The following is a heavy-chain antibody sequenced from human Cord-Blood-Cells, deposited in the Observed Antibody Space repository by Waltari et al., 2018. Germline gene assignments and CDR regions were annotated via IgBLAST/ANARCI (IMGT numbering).Heavy chain of an antibody. J-gene: IGHJ4*02. V-gene: IGHV4-39*01. D-gene: IGHD1-26*01. CDR2: IYYSGST. CDR3: ARVFSGSFDY. Sequence: QLQLQESGPGLVKPSETLSLTCTVSGGSISSSSYYWGGIRQPPGKGLEWIGGIYYSGSTYYNPSLKSRVTISVDTSKNQFSLKLSSVTAADTAVYYCARVFSGSFDYWGQGTLVTVSS. CDR1: GGSISSSSYY.